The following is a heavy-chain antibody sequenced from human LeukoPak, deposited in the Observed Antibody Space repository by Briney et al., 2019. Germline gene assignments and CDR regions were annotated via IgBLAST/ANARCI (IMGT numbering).Heavy chain of an antibody. CDR3: ARDGKRDLNDGDAFDI. CDR1: GFTFSSYW. D-gene: IGHD1-1*01. CDR2: IKQDGSEK. J-gene: IGHJ3*02. V-gene: IGHV3-7*01. Sequence: GGSLRLSCAASGFTFSSYWMGWVRQAPGKGLEWVANIKQDGSEKYYVDSVKGRFTISRDNAKNSLYLQMNSLRAEDTAVYYCARDGKRDLNDGDAFDIWGQGTMVTVFS.